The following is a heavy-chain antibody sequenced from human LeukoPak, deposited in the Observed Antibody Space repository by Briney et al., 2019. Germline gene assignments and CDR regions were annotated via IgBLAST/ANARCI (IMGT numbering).Heavy chain of an antibody. CDR1: GYSISSGYY. J-gene: IGHJ5*02. D-gene: IGHD1-26*01. V-gene: IGHV4-38-2*02. CDR2: IYYSGST. Sequence: SETLSLTCTVSGYSISSGYYWGWIRQPPGKGLEWIGYIYYSGSTNYNPSLKSRVTISVDTSKNQFSLKLSSVTAADTAVYYCAREGGVGAYGSLWFDPWGQGTLVTVSS. CDR3: AREGGVGAYGSLWFDP.